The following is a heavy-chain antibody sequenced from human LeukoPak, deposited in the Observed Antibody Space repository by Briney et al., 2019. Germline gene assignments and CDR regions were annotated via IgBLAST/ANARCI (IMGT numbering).Heavy chain of an antibody. J-gene: IGHJ3*02. Sequence: GGSLRLSCAASGFTFSTYWMSWVRQAPGKGLEWVVSINQDGSEKYYVDSVKGRFTISRDNAKNSLYLQMNSLRAEDTAVYYCAKGDGYSGYQKGWAFDIWGQGTMVTVSS. V-gene: IGHV3-7*05. D-gene: IGHD5-12*01. CDR3: AKGDGYSGYQKGWAFDI. CDR1: GFTFSTYW. CDR2: INQDGSEK.